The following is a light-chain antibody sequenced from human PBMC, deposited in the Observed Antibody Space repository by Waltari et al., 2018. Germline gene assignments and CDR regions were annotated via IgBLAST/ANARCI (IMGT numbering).Light chain of an antibody. CDR2: HAS. CDR3: EHYVSLPAT. Sequence: EIVLTQSPATLSFSPGARATLSCRASQSISKYLAWYQQKPGQAARLLIYHASSRSTGISDRFSGSGSGTDCSLTIYRVGPEDFAVYYGEHYVSLPATVGQGTKLEIE. CDR1: QSISKY. V-gene: IGKV3-20*01. J-gene: IGKJ1*01.